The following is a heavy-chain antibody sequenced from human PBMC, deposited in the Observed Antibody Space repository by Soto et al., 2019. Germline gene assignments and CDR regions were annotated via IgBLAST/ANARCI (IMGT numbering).Heavy chain of an antibody. D-gene: IGHD3-22*01. V-gene: IGHV3-33*01. CDR2: IWYDGSNK. Sequence: GGSLRLSCAASGFTFSSYGMHWVRQAPGKGLEWVAVIWYDGSNKYYADSVKGRFTISRDNSRNTLYLKMNSLRAEDTAVYYCARDGIETPDYDSSGYYVYYYYYYGMDVWGQGTTVTVSS. CDR3: ARDGIETPDYDSSGYYVYYYYYYGMDV. J-gene: IGHJ6*02. CDR1: GFTFSSYG.